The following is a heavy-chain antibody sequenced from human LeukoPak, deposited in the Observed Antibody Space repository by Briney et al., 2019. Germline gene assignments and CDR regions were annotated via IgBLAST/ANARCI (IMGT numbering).Heavy chain of an antibody. CDR1: GFTFSSYW. D-gene: IGHD3-22*01. V-gene: IGHV3-74*01. CDR3: ARVGGYYDSSGYYYNAFDI. CDR2: INSDGSST. Sequence: QPGGSLRLSCAASGFTFSSYWMHWVRQAPGKGLVWVSRINSDGSSTSYADSVKGRFTISRDNAKNTLYLQMNSLRAEDTAVYYCARVGGYYDSSGYYYNAFDIWGQGTMVTVSS. J-gene: IGHJ3*02.